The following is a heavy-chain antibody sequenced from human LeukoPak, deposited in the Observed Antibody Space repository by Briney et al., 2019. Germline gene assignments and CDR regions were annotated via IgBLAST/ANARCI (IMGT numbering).Heavy chain of an antibody. Sequence: PGGSLRLSCTASGFSFSGHWMHWARHLPGKGLVWVSRISPTGSTTSYVDSVKGRFSISRDNAKNSLYLQMNSLRAEDTAVYYCAGDPESDPDYWGQGTLVTVSS. J-gene: IGHJ4*02. CDR1: GFSFSGHW. CDR3: AGDPESDPDY. CDR2: ISPTGSTT. V-gene: IGHV3-74*01.